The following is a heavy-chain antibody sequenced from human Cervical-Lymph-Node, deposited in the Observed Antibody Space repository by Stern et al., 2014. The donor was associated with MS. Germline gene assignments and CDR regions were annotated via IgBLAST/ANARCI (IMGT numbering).Heavy chain of an antibody. CDR3: ARKSSSSLFDY. CDR1: GGTFSSYT. D-gene: IGHD6-6*01. J-gene: IGHJ4*02. Sequence: MQLVESGAEVKKPGSSVKVSCKASGGTFSSYTISWVRQAPGQGLEWMGRIIPILGIANYAQKFQGRVTITADKSTSTAYMELSSLRSEDTAVYYCARKSSSSLFDYWGQGTLVTVSS. V-gene: IGHV1-69*09. CDR2: IIPILGIA.